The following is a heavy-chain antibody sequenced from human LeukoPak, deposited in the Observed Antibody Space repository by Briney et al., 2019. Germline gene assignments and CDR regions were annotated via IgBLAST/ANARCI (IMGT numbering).Heavy chain of an antibody. CDR1: GFTFSNYA. J-gene: IGHJ4*02. D-gene: IGHD2-21*01. CDR3: ARDRRIQPLFYFDY. CDR2: ISGGGGTT. V-gene: IGHV3-23*01. Sequence: GGSLRLSCAASGFTFSNYAMSWVRQAPGKGLEWVSSISGGGGTTYYADSVKGRFTISRDNSKNTLYLQMNSLRAEDTAVYYCARDRRIQPLFYFDYWGQGTLATVSS.